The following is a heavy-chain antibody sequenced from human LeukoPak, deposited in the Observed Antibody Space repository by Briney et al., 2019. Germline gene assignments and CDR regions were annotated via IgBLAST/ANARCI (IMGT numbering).Heavy chain of an antibody. V-gene: IGHV1-69*13. CDR3: ARDLSGDSSSWFRGSDPYYYYGMDV. Sequence: ASVKVSCRASGGTFSSYAISWVRQAPGQGLEWMGGIIPIFGTANYAQKFQGRVTITADESTSTAYMELSSLRSEDTAVYYCARDLSGDSSSWFRGSDPYYYYGMDVWGQGTTVTVSS. CDR1: GGTFSSYA. D-gene: IGHD6-13*01. CDR2: IIPIFGTA. J-gene: IGHJ6*02.